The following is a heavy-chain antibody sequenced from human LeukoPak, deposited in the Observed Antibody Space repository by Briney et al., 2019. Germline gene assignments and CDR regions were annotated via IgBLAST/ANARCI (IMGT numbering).Heavy chain of an antibody. D-gene: IGHD1-26*01. CDR1: GSIFTSYW. CDR3: ARRSGVGATIGYGMDV. J-gene: IGHJ6*02. Sequence: GAPLQISGQGSGSIFTSYWIGWVRKLPGKGLEWMGITYPGDSDTRYSPYFQGQVTISADKSISTAYLQWSRLKASDSAMYYCARRSGVGATIGYGMDVWGQGTTVTVSS. CDR2: TYPGDSDT. V-gene: IGHV5-51*01.